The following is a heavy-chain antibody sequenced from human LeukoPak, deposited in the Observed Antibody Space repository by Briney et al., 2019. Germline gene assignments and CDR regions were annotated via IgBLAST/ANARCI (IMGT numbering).Heavy chain of an antibody. D-gene: IGHD3-3*01. CDR2: IYSGGST. CDR3: ARGGPEWPLDY. CDR1: GITVSDNY. Sequence: GGSLRLSCAASGITVSDNYMSWVRLAPGKGLEWVSVIYSGGSTYYADSVKGRFTISRDNSKNTLYLQMNSLRAEDTAVYFCARGGPEWPLDYWGQGTLVTVSS. J-gene: IGHJ4*02. V-gene: IGHV3-66*01.